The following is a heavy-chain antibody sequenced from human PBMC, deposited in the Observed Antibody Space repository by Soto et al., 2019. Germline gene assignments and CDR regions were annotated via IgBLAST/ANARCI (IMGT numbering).Heavy chain of an antibody. CDR1: GGSFSGYY. J-gene: IGHJ5*02. Sequence: QVQLQQWGAGLLKPSETLSLTCAVYGGSFSGYYWSWIRQPPGKGLEWIGEINHSGSTNYNPSLKRRVTISVDTSKNQFSLKLSSVTAADTAVYYCARVRGYCSGGSCQNWFDPWGQGTLVTVSS. V-gene: IGHV4-34*01. CDR3: ARVRGYCSGGSCQNWFDP. CDR2: INHSGST. D-gene: IGHD2-15*01.